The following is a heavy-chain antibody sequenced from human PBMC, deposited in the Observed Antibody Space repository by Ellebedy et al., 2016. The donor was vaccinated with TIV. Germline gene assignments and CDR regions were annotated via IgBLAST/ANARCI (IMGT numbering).Heavy chain of an antibody. CDR2: IYHSGST. CDR1: GGSISSSNW. V-gene: IGHV4-4*02. D-gene: IGHD3-16*01. CDR3: ARDRTDLGPERYFDL. Sequence: SETLSLXCAVSGGSISSSNWWSWVRQPPGKGLEWIGEIYHSGSTNYNPSLKSRVTISVDKSKNQFSLKLSSVTAADTAVYYCARDRTDLGPERYFDLWGRGTLVTVSS. J-gene: IGHJ2*01.